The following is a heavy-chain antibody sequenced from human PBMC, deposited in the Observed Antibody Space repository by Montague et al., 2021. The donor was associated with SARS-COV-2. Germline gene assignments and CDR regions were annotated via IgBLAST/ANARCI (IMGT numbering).Heavy chain of an antibody. D-gene: IGHD3-9*01. J-gene: IGHJ4*02. CDR1: GFSLSTPNVG. CDR3: AHLIRYYDIFTGIPFDY. CDR2: IYSNDDK. V-gene: IGHV2-5*01. Sequence: PALVKPTQTLTLTCTFSGFSLSTPNVGVGWIRQPPGKALEWLALIYSNDDKRYSSSLQSRLTITKDTSKNQVVLSLTNVDPVDTATHYCAHLIRYYDIFTGIPFDYWGQGTQVTVSS.